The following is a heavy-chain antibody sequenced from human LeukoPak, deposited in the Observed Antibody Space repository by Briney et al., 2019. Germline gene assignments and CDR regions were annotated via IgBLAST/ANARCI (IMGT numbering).Heavy chain of an antibody. V-gene: IGHV4-39*07. CDR2: IYYSGST. D-gene: IGHD6-13*01. Sequence: SETLSLTCTVSGGSISNSRYDWYWGWIRQPPGKGLEWIGSIYYSGSTYYNSSLKSRVTISVDTSKNKFSLKLSSVTAADTAVYYCAREIAAAGTNWFDPWGQGTLVTVSS. CDR1: GGSISNSRYDWY. J-gene: IGHJ5*02. CDR3: AREIAAAGTNWFDP.